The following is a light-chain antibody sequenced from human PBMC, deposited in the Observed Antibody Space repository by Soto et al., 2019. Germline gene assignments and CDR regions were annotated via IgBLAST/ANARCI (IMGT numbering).Light chain of an antibody. Sequence: QSALTQPASVSGSPGQSITISCTGTSSDIGGYNYVSWYQQLPGKVPKLIIYDVSYRPSGVSDRFSGSKSGNAASLTISGLQAEDEADYYCSSYTSTSTLYVFGTWTKLTVL. CDR3: SSYTSTSTLYV. J-gene: IGLJ1*01. CDR2: DVS. CDR1: SSDIGGYNY. V-gene: IGLV2-14*03.